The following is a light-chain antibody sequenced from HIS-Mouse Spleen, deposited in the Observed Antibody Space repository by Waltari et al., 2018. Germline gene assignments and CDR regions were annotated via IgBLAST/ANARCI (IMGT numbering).Light chain of an antibody. CDR1: QSVSSN. Sequence: EIVMTQSPATLSVSPGERATLSCRASQSVSSNLAWYQQKPGQAPRLLIYGASTRATGIPARFSGSRSGTEFTLTISSMHSSDFSVYYCPPFNNLWTFGQGTKVEIK. J-gene: IGKJ1*01. CDR3: PPFNNLWT. CDR2: GAS. V-gene: IGKV3-15*01.